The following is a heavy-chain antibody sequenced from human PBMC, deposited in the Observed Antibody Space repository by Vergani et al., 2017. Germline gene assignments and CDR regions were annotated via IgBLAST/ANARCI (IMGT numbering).Heavy chain of an antibody. CDR3: ARDVSDCSVISCFLQAGEFYYMDV. CDR1: GFKFSQFG. D-gene: IGHD2-21*01. Sequence: QVQLVESGGGVVQPGTSLRLSCEASGFKFSQFGMHWVRQGPGKGLDLVAFISYDGSKTQYADSEKGRVTISRDNSKNTVGLEMSSLRVDDTATYYCARDVSDCSVISCFLQAGEFYYMDVWGQGTTVTVS. V-gene: IGHV3-33*05. J-gene: IGHJ6*03. CDR2: ISYDGSKT.